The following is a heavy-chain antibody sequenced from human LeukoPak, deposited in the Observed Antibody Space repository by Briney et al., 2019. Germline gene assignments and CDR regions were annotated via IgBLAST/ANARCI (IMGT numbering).Heavy chain of an antibody. CDR3: AKQGGPAIIFDVGNGLHI. J-gene: IGHJ3*02. V-gene: IGHV5-51*01. CDR1: GYDFTTYW. CDR2: IYPGDSNT. D-gene: IGHD5-24*01. Sequence: GESLKISCKASGYDFTTYWIAWVRQMPGKGLEWMGNIYPGDSNTRYSESFQGQVTISADKSISTAYLQWSSLQASDTATYYCAKQGGPAIIFDVGNGLHIWGLGTMVTVSS.